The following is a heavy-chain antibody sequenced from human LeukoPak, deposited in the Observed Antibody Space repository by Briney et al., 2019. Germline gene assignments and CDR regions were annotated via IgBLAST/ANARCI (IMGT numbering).Heavy chain of an antibody. Sequence: GGSLRLSCAASGFTFSSYWMSWVRQAPGKGLEWVANIKQDGSEKYYVDSVKGRITISRDNAKNSLYLQMNSLRAEDTAVYYCARRNGRTVGDAFDIWGQGTMVTVSS. D-gene: IGHD4-23*01. CDR2: IKQDGSEK. CDR1: GFTFSSYW. V-gene: IGHV3-7*01. CDR3: ARRNGRTVGDAFDI. J-gene: IGHJ3*02.